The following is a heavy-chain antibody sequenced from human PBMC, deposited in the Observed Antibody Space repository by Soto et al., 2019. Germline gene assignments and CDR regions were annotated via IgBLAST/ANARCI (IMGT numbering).Heavy chain of an antibody. D-gene: IGHD2-2*01. CDR1: GYTFTSYA. CDR2: INTNTGNP. J-gene: IGHJ5*02. CDR3: AGDGVDVVPPNWFDP. V-gene: IGHV7-4-1*01. Sequence: ASVKVSCKASGYTFTSYAMNWVRQAPGQGLEWMGWINTNTGNPTYAQGFTGRFVFSLDTSVSTAYLQICSLKAEDTAVYYCAGDGVDVVPPNWFDPWGQGTLVTVSS.